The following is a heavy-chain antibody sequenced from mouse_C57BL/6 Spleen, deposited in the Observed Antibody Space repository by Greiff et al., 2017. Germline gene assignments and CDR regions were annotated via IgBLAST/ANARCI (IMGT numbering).Heavy chain of an antibody. V-gene: IGHV5-16*01. Sequence: EVKVIESEGGLVQPGSSMKLSCTASGFTFSDYYMAWVRQVPEKGLEWVANINYDGSSTYYLDSLKSRFIISRDNAKNILYLQMSGLKSKDTATYYCARAPHYYGSSYFDYWGQGTTLTVSS. J-gene: IGHJ2*01. CDR2: INYDGSST. D-gene: IGHD1-1*01. CDR1: GFTFSDYY. CDR3: ARAPHYYGSSYFDY.